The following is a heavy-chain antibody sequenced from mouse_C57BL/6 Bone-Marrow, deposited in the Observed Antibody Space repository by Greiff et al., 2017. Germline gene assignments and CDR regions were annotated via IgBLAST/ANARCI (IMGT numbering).Heavy chain of an antibody. CDR1: GYSITSGYY. D-gene: IGHD2-1*01. V-gene: IGHV3-6*01. CDR3: ARGGLYGNPDY. Sequence: ESGPGLVKPSQSLSLTCSVTGYSITSGYYWNWIRQFPGNKLEWMGYISYDGSNNYNPSLKNRISITRDTSKNQFFLKLNSVTTEDTATYYCARGGLYGNPDYWGQGTTLTVSS. J-gene: IGHJ2*01. CDR2: ISYDGSN.